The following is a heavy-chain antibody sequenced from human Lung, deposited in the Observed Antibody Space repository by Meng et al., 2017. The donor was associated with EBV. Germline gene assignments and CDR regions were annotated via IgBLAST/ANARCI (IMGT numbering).Heavy chain of an antibody. CDR2: ISSSSTYI. J-gene: IGHJ5*02. Sequence: VAAGETGGGLVKAGGSLRLARASSGFTFSSYHMNWVRQAPGKGLDLVSSISSSSTYIYYADSVKGRFTISRDNAKNSLYLQMNSLRAEDTAVYYCATDNSGYYYNWFDPWGQGTLVTVSS. CDR3: ATDNSGYYYNWFDP. CDR1: GFTFSSYH. D-gene: IGHD3-22*01. V-gene: IGHV3-21*01.